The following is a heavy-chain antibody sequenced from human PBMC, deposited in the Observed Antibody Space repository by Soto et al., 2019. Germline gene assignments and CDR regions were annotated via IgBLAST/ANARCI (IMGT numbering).Heavy chain of an antibody. J-gene: IGHJ1*01. CDR3: AVRQAGSYQGFQH. Sequence: EVQLVESGGGLVKPGGSLRLSCAASGLTFSNAWMNWVRQAPGLGLEWVGRIKTKTDGGATDYAAPVKGRFTISRDDSQNTLYLQMNSLKTADTAVYYCAVRQAGSYQGFQHWGQGTLVTVSS. CDR2: IKTKTDGGAT. CDR1: GLTFSNAW. V-gene: IGHV3-15*07. D-gene: IGHD3-10*01.